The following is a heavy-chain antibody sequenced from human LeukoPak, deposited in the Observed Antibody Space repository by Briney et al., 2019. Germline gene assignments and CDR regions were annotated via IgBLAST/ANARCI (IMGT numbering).Heavy chain of an antibody. CDR3: ARAPRGYSSYFDY. V-gene: IGHV1-69*01. CDR2: IIPSFGTA. D-gene: IGHD5-18*01. CDR1: GGTFSSYA. Sequence: SVKVSCKACGGTFSSYAISWVRQAPGQGLEWMGGIIPSFGTANYAQKFQGRVTITADESTSTAYMELSSLRSEDTAVYYCARAPRGYSSYFDYWGQGTLVTVSS. J-gene: IGHJ4*02.